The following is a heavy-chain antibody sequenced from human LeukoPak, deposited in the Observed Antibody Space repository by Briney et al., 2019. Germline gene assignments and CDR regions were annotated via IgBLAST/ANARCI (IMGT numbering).Heavy chain of an antibody. CDR3: AKDYSGWYDHGDYFDY. CDR1: GLTFSNHW. J-gene: IGHJ4*02. D-gene: IGHD6-19*01. CDR2: IKDDGSQK. Sequence: QPGGSLRLSCVASGLTFSNHWMNWVRQAPGKGLEWVASIKDDGSQKYYVDSVKGRFSISRDNAKNSLYLQMSSLRAEDTAVYYCAKDYSGWYDHGDYFDYWGQGTLVTVSS. V-gene: IGHV3-7*03.